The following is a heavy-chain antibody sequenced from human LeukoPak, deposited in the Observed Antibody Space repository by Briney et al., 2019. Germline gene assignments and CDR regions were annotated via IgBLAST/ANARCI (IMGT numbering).Heavy chain of an antibody. CDR2: ISVGNGNT. CDR3: TRERGQGRYDY. Sequence: ASVKVSCKASGYTFTSYAIHWVRQAPGQRLEWMGWISVGNGNTKYSQKLQGRVTITRDTSASTAYMELSSLRSEETAVYYCTRERGQGRYDYWGQGTLVTVSS. J-gene: IGHJ4*02. CDR1: GYTFTSYA. V-gene: IGHV1-3*01.